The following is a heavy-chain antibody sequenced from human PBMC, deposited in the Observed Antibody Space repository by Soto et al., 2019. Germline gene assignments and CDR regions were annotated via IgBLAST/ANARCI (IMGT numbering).Heavy chain of an antibody. Sequence: QVQLVQSGAEVKKPGASVKVSCKASGYTFTGYYMHWVRQAPGQGLEWMGWINPNSGGTNYAQKFQGWVTMTRDTSISTAYMELSRLRSDDTAVYYCAREGENSSSWSAEYFQHWGQGTLVTVSS. CDR1: GYTFTGYY. CDR3: AREGENSSSWSAEYFQH. CDR2: INPNSGGT. D-gene: IGHD6-13*01. J-gene: IGHJ1*01. V-gene: IGHV1-2*04.